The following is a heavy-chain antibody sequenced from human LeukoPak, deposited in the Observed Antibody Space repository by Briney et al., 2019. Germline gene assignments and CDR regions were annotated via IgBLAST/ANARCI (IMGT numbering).Heavy chain of an antibody. D-gene: IGHD6-13*01. V-gene: IGHV3-30-3*01. CDR1: GFTFSSYA. J-gene: IGHJ5*02. CDR2: ISYDGSTK. CDR3: ARDRSSSWYGGWFDP. Sequence: GGPLRLSCAASGFTFSSYAMHWVRQAPGKGLEWVAVISYDGSTKYYADSVKGRFTISRDNSKNTLYLQMNSLRAEDTAVYYCARDRSSSWYGGWFDPWGQGTLVTVSS.